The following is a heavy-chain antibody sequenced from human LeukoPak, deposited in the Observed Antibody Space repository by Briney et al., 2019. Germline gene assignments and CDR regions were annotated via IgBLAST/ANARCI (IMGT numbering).Heavy chain of an antibody. J-gene: IGHJ4*02. CDR2: INHSGST. Sequence: SETLSLTCADYGGSFSGYYWSWIRPPPGKGLEWIGEINHSGSTNYNPSLKSRVTISVDTSKNQFSLKLSSVTAADTAVYYCARTSLGYCSSTSCYVDDYFDYWGQGTLVTVSS. CDR3: ARTSLGYCSSTSCYVDDYFDY. D-gene: IGHD2-2*01. V-gene: IGHV4-34*01. CDR1: GGSFSGYY.